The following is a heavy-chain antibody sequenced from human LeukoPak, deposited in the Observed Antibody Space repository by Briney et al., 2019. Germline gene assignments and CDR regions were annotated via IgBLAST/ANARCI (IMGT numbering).Heavy chain of an antibody. CDR3: AAPDYDSSGYYED. CDR1: GYTFTGYY. J-gene: IGHJ4*02. V-gene: IGHV1-2*02. CDR2: INPNSGGT. Sequence: GASVKVSCKASGYTFTGYYMHWVRQAPGQGLERMGWINPNSGGTNYAQKFQGRVTMTRDTSISTAYMELSRLRSDDTAVYYCAAPDYDSSGYYEDWGQGTLVTVSS. D-gene: IGHD3-22*01.